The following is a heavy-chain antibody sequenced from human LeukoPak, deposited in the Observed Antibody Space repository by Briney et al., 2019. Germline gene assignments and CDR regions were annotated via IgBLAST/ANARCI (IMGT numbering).Heavy chain of an antibody. CDR3: ARDFRFLEWLPDRYFDY. V-gene: IGHV3-48*03. J-gene: IGHJ4*02. CDR2: ISSSGSTI. Sequence: GGSLRLSCAASGFTFSSYEMNWVRQAPGKGLEWVSYISSSGSTIYYADSVKGRFTISRDNAKNSLYLQMNSLRAEDTVVYYCARDFRFLEWLPDRYFDYWGQGTLVTVSS. CDR1: GFTFSSYE. D-gene: IGHD3-3*01.